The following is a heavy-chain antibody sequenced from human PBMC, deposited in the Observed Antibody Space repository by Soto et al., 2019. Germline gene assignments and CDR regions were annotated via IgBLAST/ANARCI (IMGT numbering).Heavy chain of an antibody. CDR1: DGSIITYY. Sequence: SETLSLTCTVSDGSIITYYWGWIRQPPGKGLEWIGYIFYTGSTNYNPSLKSRVTISVDTSKNQFSLKLSAVTAADTSVYYCASNPPFGNNWNYFDYWAQETLVTVSS. D-gene: IGHD1-1*01. J-gene: IGHJ4*02. CDR3: ASNPPFGNNWNYFDY. CDR2: IFYTGST. V-gene: IGHV4-59*01.